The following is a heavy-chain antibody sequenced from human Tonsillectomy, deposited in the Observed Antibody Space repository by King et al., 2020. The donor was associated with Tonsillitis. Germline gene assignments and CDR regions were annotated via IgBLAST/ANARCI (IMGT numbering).Heavy chain of an antibody. CDR1: GYTLTKLS. V-gene: IGHV1-24*01. D-gene: IGHD1-26*01. CDR3: TRSGTFDY. Sequence: QLVQSGAEVKKPGASVKVSCKISGYTLTKLSINWVRQAPGKGLEWVGGFDPEAGATLSAQNFQGRVTMTVDTSTDTAYLDLSRLRSDDTAVYYCTRSGTFDYWGQGTLVTVSS. J-gene: IGHJ4*02. CDR2: FDPEAGAT.